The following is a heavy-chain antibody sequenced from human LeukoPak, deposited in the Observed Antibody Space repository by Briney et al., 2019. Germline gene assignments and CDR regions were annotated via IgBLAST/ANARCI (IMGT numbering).Heavy chain of an antibody. Sequence: ASVKVSCKVSGYTLTELSMHWVRQAPGKGLEWMGGFDPEGGETIYAQKFQGRVTMTEDTSTDTAYMELSSLRSEDTAVYYCATLWSPSNYGFIPADYWGQGTLVTVSS. CDR2: FDPEGGET. CDR3: ATLWSPSNYGFIPADY. CDR1: GYTLTELS. V-gene: IGHV1-24*01. D-gene: IGHD4-11*01. J-gene: IGHJ4*02.